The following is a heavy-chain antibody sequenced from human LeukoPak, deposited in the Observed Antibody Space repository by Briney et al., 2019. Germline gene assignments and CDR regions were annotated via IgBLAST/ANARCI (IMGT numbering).Heavy chain of an antibody. V-gene: IGHV3-23*01. D-gene: IGHD5-18*01. CDR1: GFTFSSYP. J-gene: IGHJ4*02. CDR3: SKAGDTNYYRYGDY. Sequence: PGGSLRLSCAASGFTFSSYPMSWVRQAPGTGLEWVSVISANSGATYYADSVKGRFTISRDNAKNTLYLQMNNLRGEDTALYYCSKAGDTNYYRYGDYWGQGTLVTVSS. CDR2: ISANSGAT.